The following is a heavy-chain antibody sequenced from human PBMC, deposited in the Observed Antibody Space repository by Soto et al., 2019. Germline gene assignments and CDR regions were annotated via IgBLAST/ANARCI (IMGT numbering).Heavy chain of an antibody. V-gene: IGHV6-1*01. CDR3: ARGEQYSGRIFDY. J-gene: IGHJ4*01. CDR2: AYYRSKWYY. Sequence: SQTLSLTCAITGDSVSSNSAGWSWVRQSPSRGLEWLGRAYYRSKWYYEYAVSVRGRITINPDTSKNQYSLQLNSVTPEDTAVYFCARGEQYSGRIFDYWGQGTLVTVSS. D-gene: IGHD1-26*01. CDR1: GDSVSSNSAG.